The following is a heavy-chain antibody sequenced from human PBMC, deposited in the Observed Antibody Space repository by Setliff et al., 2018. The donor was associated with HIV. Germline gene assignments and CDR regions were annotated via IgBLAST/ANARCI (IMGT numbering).Heavy chain of an antibody. CDR1: DFDFSSYS. J-gene: IGHJ6*02. D-gene: IGHD2-15*01. CDR2: ISPGGSFM. Sequence: PGGSLRLSCAASDFDFSSYSMTWVRQAPGKGLEWVASISPGGSFMYYGDSVQGRFTISRDDAKSSLYLQMNSLKAEDTATYFCARSAELYFYYGMDVWGQGTTVTVSS. V-gene: IGHV3-21*01. CDR3: ARSAELYFYYGMDV.